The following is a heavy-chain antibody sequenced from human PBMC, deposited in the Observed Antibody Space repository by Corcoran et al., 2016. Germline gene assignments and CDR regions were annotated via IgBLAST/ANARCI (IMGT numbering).Heavy chain of an antibody. D-gene: IGHD3-3*01. CDR2: ISGSGGST. CDR1: GFTFSSYA. Sequence: EVQLLESGGGLVQPGGSLRLSCAASGFTFSSYAMSWVRQAPGKGLEWVSAISGSGGSTYYADSVKGRFTISRDNSKNTLYLQMNSLSAEDTAVYYWAKDPYYDFWGGYTPYGMDVWGQGTTVTVSS. V-gene: IGHV3-23*01. J-gene: IGHJ6*02. CDR3: AKDPYYDFWGGYTPYGMDV.